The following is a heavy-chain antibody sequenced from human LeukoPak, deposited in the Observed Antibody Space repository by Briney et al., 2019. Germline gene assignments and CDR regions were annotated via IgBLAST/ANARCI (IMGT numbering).Heavy chain of an antibody. V-gene: IGHV3-53*01. CDR3: AATTCGGDCYSEY. J-gene: IGHJ4*02. CDR1: GFTVSRNY. D-gene: IGHD2-21*02. CDR2: IYSGGST. Sequence: GGSLRPSCAASGFTVSRNYMSWVRQAPGKGLEWVSVIYSGGSTYYADSVKGRFTISRDNSKNTLYLQMNSLRVEDTALYYCAATTCGGDCYSEYWGQGTLVTVSS.